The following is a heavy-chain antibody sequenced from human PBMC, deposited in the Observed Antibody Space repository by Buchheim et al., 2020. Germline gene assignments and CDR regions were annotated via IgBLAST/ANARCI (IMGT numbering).Heavy chain of an antibody. Sequence: QVQLVESGGGVVQPGRSLRLSCAASGFTFSSYGMHWVRQAPGKGLEWVAVISYDGSNKYYADSVKGRFTISRDNSKNTLYLQMNSLRAEDTAVYYCAKVSGWGYGMDVWGQGTT. CDR3: AKVSGWGYGMDV. V-gene: IGHV3-30*18. CDR1: GFTFSSYG. CDR2: ISYDGSNK. D-gene: IGHD6-19*01. J-gene: IGHJ6*02.